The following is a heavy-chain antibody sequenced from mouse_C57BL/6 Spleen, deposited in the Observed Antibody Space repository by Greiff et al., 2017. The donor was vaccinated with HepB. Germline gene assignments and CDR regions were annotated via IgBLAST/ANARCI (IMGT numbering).Heavy chain of an antibody. CDR2: IDPETGGT. CDR1: GYTFTDYE. D-gene: IGHD2-2*01. V-gene: IGHV1-15*01. J-gene: IGHJ1*03. Sequence: QVQLQQSGAELVRPGASVTLSCKASGYTFTDYEMHWVKQTPVHGLEWIGAIDPETGGTAYNQKFKGKAILTADKSSSTAYMELRSLTSEDSAVYYCTLMFTGYFDVWGTGTTVTVSS. CDR3: TLMFTGYFDV.